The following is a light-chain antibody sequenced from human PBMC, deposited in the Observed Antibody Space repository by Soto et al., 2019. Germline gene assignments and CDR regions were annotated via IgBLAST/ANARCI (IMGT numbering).Light chain of an antibody. V-gene: IGKV1-6*01. CDR1: QGIRND. CDR3: LQDYNYPWT. CDR2: AAS. Sequence: AIQMTQSPSSLSASVGDRVTITCRASQGIRNDLGWYQKKPGKAPKLLIYAASSLQSGVPSRFSGSESRIDFTHTISSLQPEDFATYYCLQDYNYPWTFGQGTKVDIK. J-gene: IGKJ1*01.